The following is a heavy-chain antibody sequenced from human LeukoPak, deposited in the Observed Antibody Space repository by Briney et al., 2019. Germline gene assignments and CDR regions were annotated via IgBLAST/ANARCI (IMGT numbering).Heavy chain of an antibody. D-gene: IGHD3-10*01. CDR1: GGSISSGGYS. Sequence: PSETLSLTCAVSGGSISSGGYSWSWIRQPPGKGLEWIGYIYHSGSTYYNPSLKSRVTISVDRSKNQFSLKLSSVTAADTAVYYCARDSYYYGSGSFVSAPEDWGQGTLVTVSS. CDR2: IYHSGST. CDR3: ARDSYYYGSGSFVSAPED. V-gene: IGHV4-30-2*01. J-gene: IGHJ4*02.